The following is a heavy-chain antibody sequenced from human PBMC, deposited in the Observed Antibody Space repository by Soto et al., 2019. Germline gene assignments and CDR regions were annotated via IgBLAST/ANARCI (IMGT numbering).Heavy chain of an antibody. J-gene: IGHJ5*02. CDR2: ISSSGSTI. D-gene: IGHD2-15*01. CDR1: GFTFSDYY. Sequence: QVQLVESGGGLVKPGGSLRLSCAASGFTFSDYYMSWIRQAPGKGLEWVSYISSSGSTIYYADSVKGRFTISRDNAKNSLYLQMNSLRAEDTAVYYCARDADAVDCSGGSCYPWVWFDPWGQGTLVTVSS. CDR3: ARDADAVDCSGGSCYPWVWFDP. V-gene: IGHV3-11*01.